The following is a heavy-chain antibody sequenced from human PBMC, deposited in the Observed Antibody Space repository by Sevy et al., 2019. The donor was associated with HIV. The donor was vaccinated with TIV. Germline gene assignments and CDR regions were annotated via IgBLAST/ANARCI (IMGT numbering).Heavy chain of an antibody. CDR2: IIPIFGTA. CDR1: GGTFSSYA. Sequence: ASVKVSCKASGGTFSSYAISWVRQAPGQGLEWMGGIIPIFGTANYAQKFQGRVTITADESTSTAYMELSSLRSEDTAVYYCASPQPYCSSTSCYERPYYYGMDVWGQWTTVTVSS. V-gene: IGHV1-69*13. CDR3: ASPQPYCSSTSCYERPYYYGMDV. D-gene: IGHD2-2*01. J-gene: IGHJ6*02.